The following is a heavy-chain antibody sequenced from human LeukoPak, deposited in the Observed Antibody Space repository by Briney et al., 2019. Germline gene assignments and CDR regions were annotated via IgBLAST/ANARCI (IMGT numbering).Heavy chain of an antibody. V-gene: IGHV4-59*01. D-gene: IGHD3-22*01. Sequence: SETLSLTCTVSGGSISSYYWSWIRQPPWKGLEWIGYIYYSGIISYNPSLKSRVTISVDTSKNQFSLKLNSVTAADTAVYYCASQYYYDSSGYRDYYFDYWGQGTLVTVSS. CDR2: IYYSGII. CDR3: ASQYYYDSSGYRDYYFDY. J-gene: IGHJ4*02. CDR1: GGSISSYY.